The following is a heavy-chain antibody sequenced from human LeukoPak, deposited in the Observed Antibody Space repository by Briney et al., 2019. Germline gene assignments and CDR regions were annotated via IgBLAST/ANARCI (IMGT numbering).Heavy chain of an antibody. D-gene: IGHD4-17*01. V-gene: IGHV3-7*04. CDR2: IKPDGSEK. Sequence: GRSLRLSCAASGFTFSNYGMHWVRQAPGKGLEWVANIKPDGSEKYYVDSVKGRFTISRDNAKNSLYLQMNSLRVEDTAVYYCARDKYGAYFDSWGQGTLVTVSS. J-gene: IGHJ4*02. CDR1: GFTFSNYG. CDR3: ARDKYGAYFDS.